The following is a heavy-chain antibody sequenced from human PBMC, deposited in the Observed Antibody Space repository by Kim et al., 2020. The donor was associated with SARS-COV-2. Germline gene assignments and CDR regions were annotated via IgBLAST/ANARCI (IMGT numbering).Heavy chain of an antibody. CDR2: INHSGST. Sequence: SETLSLTCAVYGGSFSGYYWSWIRQPPGKGLEWIGEINHSGSTNYNPSLKSRVTISVDTSKNQFSLKLSSVTAADTAVYYCARHRSGRRAFDYWGQGTLVTVSS. CDR1: GGSFSGYY. D-gene: IGHD6-19*01. J-gene: IGHJ4*02. CDR3: ARHRSGRRAFDY. V-gene: IGHV4-34*01.